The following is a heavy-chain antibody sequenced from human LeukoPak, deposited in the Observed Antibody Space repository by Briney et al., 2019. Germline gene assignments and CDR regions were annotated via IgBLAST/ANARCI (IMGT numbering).Heavy chain of an antibody. D-gene: IGHD6-6*01. J-gene: IGHJ3*02. V-gene: IGHV3-23*01. CDR2: ISGSGGST. CDR1: GFTFSSYA. Sequence: GGSLRLSCAASGFTFSSYAMSWVRQAPGQGLEWVSAISGSGGSTYYADSVKGRFTISRDNSKNTLYLQMNSLRAEDTAVYYCAKGKFVRYAFDIWGQGTMVTVSS. CDR3: AKGKFVRYAFDI.